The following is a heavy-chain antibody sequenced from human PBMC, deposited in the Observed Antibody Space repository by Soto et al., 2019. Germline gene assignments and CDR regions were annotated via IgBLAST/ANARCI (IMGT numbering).Heavy chain of an antibody. J-gene: IGHJ3*02. CDR1: GFTFSSHN. D-gene: IGHD4-17*01. CDR2: ISGSSSYI. CDR3: ARTDYGDYVRGAFDI. Sequence: EVQLVESGGGLVERGGSLRLSCAASGFTFSSHNMNWVRQAPGKGLEWVSCISGSSSYIFYADSVKGRFTISRDNAKNSLYLQMNSLRVEDTAVYYCARTDYGDYVRGAFDIWGQGTMVTVSS. V-gene: IGHV3-21*01.